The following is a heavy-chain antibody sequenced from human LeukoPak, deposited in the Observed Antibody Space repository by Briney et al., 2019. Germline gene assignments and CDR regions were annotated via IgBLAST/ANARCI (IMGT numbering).Heavy chain of an antibody. J-gene: IGHJ6*02. CDR3: ARGVTGGYFGYYSLDV. CDR2: IYSGGST. CDR1: GFTVSNNY. V-gene: IGHV3-53*04. D-gene: IGHD2-21*02. Sequence: GGSLRLSCAASGFTVSNNYMGWVRQAPGKGLEWVSIIYSGGSTYYADSVKGRFTISRHNSENTLSLQMNRLTTEDTAVYYCARGVTGGYFGYYSLDVWGQGTTVTVSS.